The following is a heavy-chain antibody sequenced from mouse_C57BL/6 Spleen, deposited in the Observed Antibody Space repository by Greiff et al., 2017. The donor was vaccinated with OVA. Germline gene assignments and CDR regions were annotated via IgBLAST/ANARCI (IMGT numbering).Heavy chain of an antibody. CDR1: GYTFTDYY. Sequence: VQLQQSGPELVKPGASVKISCKASGYTFTDYYMNWVKQSHGKSLEWIGDINPNNGGTSYNQKFKGKATLTVDKSSSTAYMELRSLTSEDSAVYYCARSSYDYGWFAYWGQGTLVTVSA. D-gene: IGHD2-4*01. CDR2: INPNNGGT. V-gene: IGHV1-26*01. CDR3: ARSSYDYGWFAY. J-gene: IGHJ3*01.